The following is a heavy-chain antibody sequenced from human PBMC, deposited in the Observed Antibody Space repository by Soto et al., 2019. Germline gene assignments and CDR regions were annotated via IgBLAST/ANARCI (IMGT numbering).Heavy chain of an antibody. V-gene: IGHV3-23*01. Sequence: GGSLRLSCAASGFTFISFAMSWVRQATGKGLEWVSAIRGSGGNTYYADSVKGRITISRDNSKNTLYLQMSSLRAEDTALYYCAKARGSSTPAPGSYWGQGSLLTVSS. CDR3: AKARGSSTPAPGSY. CDR1: GFTFISFA. J-gene: IGHJ4*02. CDR2: IRGSGGNT. D-gene: IGHD3-16*01.